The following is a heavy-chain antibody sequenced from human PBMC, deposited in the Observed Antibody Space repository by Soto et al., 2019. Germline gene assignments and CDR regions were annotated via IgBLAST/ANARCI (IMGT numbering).Heavy chain of an antibody. D-gene: IGHD5-18*01. J-gene: IGHJ4*02. Sequence: EVRLLESGGGLVQPGGSLRLSCAASGFPFSVYAMSWVRQAPGKGLEWVSGISGSGDSTHCADSVKGRFTVSRDNSKSRLYLQTNSLRAEDTAIYYCAKARYGGFTYWGQGTLVTVSS. CDR1: GFPFSVYA. CDR2: ISGSGDST. V-gene: IGHV3-23*01. CDR3: AKARYGGFTY.